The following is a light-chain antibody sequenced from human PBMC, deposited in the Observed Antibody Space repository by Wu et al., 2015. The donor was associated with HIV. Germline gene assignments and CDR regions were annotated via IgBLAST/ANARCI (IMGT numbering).Light chain of an antibody. Sequence: IVVTQSPGTVSSSLGQRATLSCKTSQVVDTFSVAWYQQRRGHPPRLLIYGASSRATGVPDRFSGSGSGTDFSLTVSGLEAEDFAVYYCQLYETTRWTFGQGT. CDR3: QLYETTRWT. J-gene: IGKJ1*01. CDR2: GAS. V-gene: IGKV3-20*01. CDR1: QVVDTFS.